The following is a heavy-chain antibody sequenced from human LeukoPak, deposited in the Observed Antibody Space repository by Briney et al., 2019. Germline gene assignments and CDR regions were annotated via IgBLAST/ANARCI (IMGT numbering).Heavy chain of an antibody. D-gene: IGHD6-6*01. CDR3: ATDRGSSPFDY. V-gene: IGHV3-33*01. CDR2: IWSDGSIK. J-gene: IGHJ4*02. Sequence: PGGSLRLSCAASGFTFSNYGMHWGRQTPGKGLEWGSVIWSDGSIKKYADSVKGRFTISRDNSQNTLYLQMNSLRAEDTAVYYCATDRGSSPFDYWGQGTLVTVSS. CDR1: GFTFSNYG.